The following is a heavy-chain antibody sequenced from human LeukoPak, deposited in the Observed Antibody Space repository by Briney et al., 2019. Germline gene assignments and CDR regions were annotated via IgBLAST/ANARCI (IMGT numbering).Heavy chain of an antibody. V-gene: IGHV4-38-2*02. CDR1: GYSISSGYL. D-gene: IGHD3-22*01. Sequence: PSETLSLTCTVSGYSISSGYLWGWIRQPPGKGLEWIGSIDGSGSSYYNPSLKSRVTISVDTSKNQFSLKLSSVTAADTAVYYCARGNRYYYDSSGYSPHFDYWGQGTLVTVSS. J-gene: IGHJ4*02. CDR3: ARGNRYYYDSSGYSPHFDY. CDR2: IDGSGSS.